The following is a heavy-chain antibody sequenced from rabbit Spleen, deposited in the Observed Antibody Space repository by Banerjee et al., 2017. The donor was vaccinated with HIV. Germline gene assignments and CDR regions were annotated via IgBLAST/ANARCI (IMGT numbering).Heavy chain of an antibody. Sequence: QSLEESGGDLVKPGASLTLTCTASGFSFSGRYWISWVRQAPEEGLEWIADIFTGSSGTTYYASWARGRFTGSKTSSTTVTLQMTSLTAANTATYFCARGSATMTMVITGYYLSLWGPGTLVTVS. J-gene: IGHJ6*01. D-gene: IGHD2-1*01. CDR3: ARGSATMTMVITGYYLSL. CDR2: IFTGSSGTT. V-gene: IGHV1S40*01. CDR1: GFSFSGRYW.